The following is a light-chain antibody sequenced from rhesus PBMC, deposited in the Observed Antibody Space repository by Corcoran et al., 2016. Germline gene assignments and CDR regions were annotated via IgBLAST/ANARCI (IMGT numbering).Light chain of an antibody. CDR3: LQLSNWPFT. V-gene: IGKV3-24*04. CDR2: GAS. J-gene: IGKJ3*01. Sequence: EIVMTQSPATPSLSPGERATLSCRARQCVGGGLAWYQQKPGQAPRLLIYGASSSATGIPDRFSGSGSGTDFTLTLSSLGPEYFVLYSCLQLSNWPFTFGPGTKLDIK. CDR1: QCVGGG.